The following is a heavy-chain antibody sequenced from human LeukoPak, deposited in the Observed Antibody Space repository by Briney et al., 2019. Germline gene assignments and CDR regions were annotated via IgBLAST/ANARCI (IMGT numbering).Heavy chain of an antibody. D-gene: IGHD3-10*01. J-gene: IGHJ4*02. V-gene: IGHV3-21*04. Sequence: PGGSLRLSCAASGFIFSSYSMNWVRQAPGKGLEWVSSISISSLSIYYADSVKGRFTVARDNAKISLYLQMNSLRAEDTALYYCARPYYGSGSYRDPFDYWGQGTLVTVSS. CDR1: GFIFSSYS. CDR3: ARPYYGSGSYRDPFDY. CDR2: ISISSLSI.